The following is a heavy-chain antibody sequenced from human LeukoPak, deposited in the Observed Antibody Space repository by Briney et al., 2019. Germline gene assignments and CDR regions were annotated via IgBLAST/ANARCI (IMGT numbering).Heavy chain of an antibody. J-gene: IGHJ4*02. CDR3: ARDDNYGIFVNVDY. V-gene: IGHV1-18*01. CDR1: GYSFILYG. CDR2: ISTSTGDT. D-gene: IGHD4-11*01. Sequence: ASVKVSCKASGYSFILYGISWVRQAPGQGPEWMGWISTSTGDTKYTQKFQGRVTLTTDTSTSTAYMELSSLRSDDTAVYYCARDDNYGIFVNVDYWGQGTLVTVSS.